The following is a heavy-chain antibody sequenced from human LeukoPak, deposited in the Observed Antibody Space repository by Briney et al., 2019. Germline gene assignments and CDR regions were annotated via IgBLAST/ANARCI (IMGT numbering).Heavy chain of an antibody. CDR1: GGSISLSYYY. V-gene: IGHV4-61*01. D-gene: IGHD2-21*02. CDR3: ARSLVVVTAILFDY. CDR2: IYYSGST. J-gene: IGHJ4*02. Sequence: SETLSLTCSVSGGSISLSYYYWSWIRQPPGKGLEWIGYIYYSGSTNYNPSLKSRVTISVDTSKNQFSLKLSSVTAADTAVYYCARSLVVVTAILFDYWGQGTLVTVSS.